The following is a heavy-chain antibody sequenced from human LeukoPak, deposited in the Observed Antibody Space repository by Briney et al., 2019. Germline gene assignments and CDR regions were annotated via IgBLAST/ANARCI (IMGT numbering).Heavy chain of an antibody. D-gene: IGHD6-13*01. CDR2: IYYSGST. V-gene: IGHV4-59*01. CDR3: ARAAYSSSWYRFGYYYYMDV. Sequence: SETLSLTCTVSGGSISSYYWSWIRQPPGKGLEWIGYIYYSGSTNYNPSLKSRVTISVDTSKNQFSLKLSSVTAADTAVYYCARAAYSSSWYRFGYYYYMDVWGKGTTVTVSS. J-gene: IGHJ6*03. CDR1: GGSISSYY.